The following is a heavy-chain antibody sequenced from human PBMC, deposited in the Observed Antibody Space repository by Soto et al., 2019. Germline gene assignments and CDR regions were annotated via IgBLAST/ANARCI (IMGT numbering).Heavy chain of an antibody. J-gene: IGHJ6*02. Sequence: GGSLRLSCAASGFTVSSNYMSWVRQAPGKGLEWVSVIYSGGSTYYADSVKGRFTISRDNSKNTLYLQMNSLRAEDTAVYYCARAGGDILTGSYGMDVWGQGTTVTVSS. V-gene: IGHV3-53*01. CDR3: ARAGGDILTGSYGMDV. CDR1: GFTVSSNY. CDR2: IYSGGST. D-gene: IGHD3-9*01.